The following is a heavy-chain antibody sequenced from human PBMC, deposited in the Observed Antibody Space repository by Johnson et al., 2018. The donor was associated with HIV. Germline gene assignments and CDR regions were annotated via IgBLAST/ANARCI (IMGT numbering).Heavy chain of an antibody. CDR3: ARELTYYYGSGSYPSGLDAFDI. V-gene: IGHV3-20*04. CDR2: LTWNGGSS. J-gene: IGHJ3*02. CDR1: GFRFDDYG. D-gene: IGHD3-10*01. Sequence: MLLVESGGGVVRPGGSLRLSCAASGFRFDDYGMNWVRQVPGQGLECVSGLTWNGGSSTYADSVKGRFTISRDNATDSLYLQMNSLRAEDTALYYCARELTYYYGSGSYPSGLDAFDIWGQGTMVTVSS.